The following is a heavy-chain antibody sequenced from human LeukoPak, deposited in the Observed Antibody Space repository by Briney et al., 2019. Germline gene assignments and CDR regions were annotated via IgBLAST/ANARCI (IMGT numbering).Heavy chain of an antibody. CDR2: IKQDGSEK. J-gene: IGHJ4*02. V-gene: IGHV3-7*01. CDR3: ARRRCSSTSCFEDY. Sequence: GGSLRLSCAASGFTFSSYYMSWVRQAPEMGLEWVATIKQDGSEKYYVDSVKGRFTISRDNAKNSLYLQMNRLRVEDTAVYYCARRRCSSTSCFEDYWGQGTLVTVSS. CDR1: GFTFSSYY. D-gene: IGHD2-2*01.